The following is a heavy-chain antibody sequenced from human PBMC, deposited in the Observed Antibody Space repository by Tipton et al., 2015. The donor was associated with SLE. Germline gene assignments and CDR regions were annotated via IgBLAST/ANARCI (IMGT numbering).Heavy chain of an antibody. J-gene: IGHJ3*02. D-gene: IGHD4-11*01. CDR1: GGSFSGYY. V-gene: IGHV4-34*01. CDR3: ASRLHFAFDI. Sequence: TLSLTCAVYGGSFSGYYWSWIRQPPGKGLEWIGYIYTSGSTNYNPSLKSRVTISVDTSKNQFSLKLSSVTAADTAVYYCASRLHFAFDIWGQGTMVTVSS. CDR2: IYTSGST.